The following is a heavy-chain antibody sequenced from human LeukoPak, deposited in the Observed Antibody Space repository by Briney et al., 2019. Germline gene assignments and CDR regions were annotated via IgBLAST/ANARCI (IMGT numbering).Heavy chain of an antibody. CDR2: ISGSGGST. Sequence: PGGSLRLSCAASGFTFSSYAMSWVRQAPGKGLEWVSAISGSGGSTYYADSVTGRFTISRDNSKNTLYLQMNSLGAEDTALYYCAKDLWEYGDYSTGDYWGQGTLVTVSS. CDR3: AKDLWEYGDYSTGDY. J-gene: IGHJ4*02. V-gene: IGHV3-23*01. CDR1: GFTFSSYA. D-gene: IGHD4-17*01.